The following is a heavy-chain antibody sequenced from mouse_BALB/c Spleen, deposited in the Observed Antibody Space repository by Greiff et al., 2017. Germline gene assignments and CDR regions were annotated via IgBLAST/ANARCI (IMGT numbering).Heavy chain of an antibody. CDR1: GYTFTEYT. CDR3: ARSGYGSSYWYFDV. Sequence: EVKLEESGPELVKPGASVKISCKTSGYTFTEYTMHWVKQSHGKSLEWIGGINPNNGGTSYNQKFKGKATLTVDKSSSTAYMELRSLTSEDSAVYYCARSGYGSSYWYFDVWGAGTTVTVSS. CDR2: INPNNGGT. V-gene: IGHV1-18*01. J-gene: IGHJ1*01. D-gene: IGHD1-1*01.